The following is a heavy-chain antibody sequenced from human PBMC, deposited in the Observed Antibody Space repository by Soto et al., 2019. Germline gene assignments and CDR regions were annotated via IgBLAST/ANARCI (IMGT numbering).Heavy chain of an antibody. CDR2: ISFDGSQE. D-gene: IGHD4-17*01. Sequence: QVRLVESGGGVVQPGRSLRVSCAASGFSFSFYGMHWVRQAPGQGLEWVAVISFDGSQEDYADSLKGRFTISRDNSKSTLYLQMISLRPEDTAIYYCARDQDYGDVGGMDVWGQGTTVTVSS. J-gene: IGHJ6*02. CDR3: ARDQDYGDVGGMDV. V-gene: IGHV3-30*03. CDR1: GFSFSFYG.